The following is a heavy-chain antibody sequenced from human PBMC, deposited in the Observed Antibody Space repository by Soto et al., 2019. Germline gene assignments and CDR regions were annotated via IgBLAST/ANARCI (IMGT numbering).Heavy chain of an antibody. CDR2: ISGSGDNK. CDR3: AKDMVHCTGTRCARYFEK. V-gene: IGHV3-23*01. J-gene: IGHJ4*02. CDR1: KFTFSTSA. D-gene: IGHD2-8*02. Sequence: GGSLRFSCAASKFTFSTSAITWVRQAPGKGVGWGSDISGSGDNKYYADSVKGRFTISRDNSKSTLYLQMNSLRAEDTAVYYCAKDMVHCTGTRCARYFEKWGRGTLVTVSS.